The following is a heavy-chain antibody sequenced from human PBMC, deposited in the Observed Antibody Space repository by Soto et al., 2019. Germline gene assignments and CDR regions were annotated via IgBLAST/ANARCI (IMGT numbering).Heavy chain of an antibody. D-gene: IGHD3-10*01. J-gene: IGHJ6*01. CDR1: GGTFSSYA. CDR3: ASGIASGRVSGNSAFYGMDC. V-gene: IGHV1-69*13. Sequence: GASVKVSCKASGGTFSSYAISWVRQAPGQGLEWMGGIIPIFGTANYAQKFQGRVTITADESTSTAYMELSSLRSEDPAVYYCASGIASGRVSGNSAFYGMDCWGQGTTGTVSS. CDR2: IIPIFGTA.